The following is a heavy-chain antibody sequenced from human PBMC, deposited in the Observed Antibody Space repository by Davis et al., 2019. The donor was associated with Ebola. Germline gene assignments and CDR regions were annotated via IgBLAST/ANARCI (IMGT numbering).Heavy chain of an antibody. D-gene: IGHD6-19*01. CDR3: ARADALAGNKDSYYGLDV. J-gene: IGHJ6*02. V-gene: IGHV3-21*01. Sequence: GESLKISCAASGFTFSSYSMNWVRQAPGKGLEWVSSISSSSSYIYSAVSLRGRFTISRDNAKNSLFLQLNNLRAEDTAVYYCARADALAGNKDSYYGLDVWGQGTTVTVSS. CDR1: GFTFSSYS. CDR2: ISSSSSYI.